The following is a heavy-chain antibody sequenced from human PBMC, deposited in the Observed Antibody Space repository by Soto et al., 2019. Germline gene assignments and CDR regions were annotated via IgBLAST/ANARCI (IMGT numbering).Heavy chain of an antibody. CDR3: AKERGASSGWPRQYYYYYYGMDV. V-gene: IGHV3-23*01. CDR1: GFTFSSYA. Sequence: GGSLRLSCAASGFTFSSYAMSWVRQAPGKGLEWVSAISGSGGSTYYADSVKGRFTISRDNSKNTLYLQMNSLRAEDTAVYYCAKERGASSGWPRQYYYYYYGMDVWGQGTTVTVSS. D-gene: IGHD6-19*01. J-gene: IGHJ6*02. CDR2: ISGSGGST.